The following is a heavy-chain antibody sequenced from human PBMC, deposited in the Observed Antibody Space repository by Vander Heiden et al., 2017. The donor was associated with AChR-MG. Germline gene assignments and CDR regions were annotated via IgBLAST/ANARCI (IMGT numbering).Heavy chain of an antibody. J-gene: IGHJ3*02. CDR1: GFTFSDRY. Sequence: EVQLVESGGGLVQPGGSLRLPCAASGFTFSDRYMDWVRQAPGKGLEWVGRQRNKANRDTTEYAASVKGRFTISRDDSRNSLYLQMNSLKSEDTAVYYCARALRGEAYGYDMWGQGTMVTVSS. CDR2: QRNKANRDTT. D-gene: IGHD5-18*01. CDR3: ARALRGEAYGYDM. V-gene: IGHV3-72*01.